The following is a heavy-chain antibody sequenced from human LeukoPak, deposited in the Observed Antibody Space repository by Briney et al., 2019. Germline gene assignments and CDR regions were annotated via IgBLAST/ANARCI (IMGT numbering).Heavy chain of an antibody. CDR1: EFTFSKYW. V-gene: IGHV3-7*04. Sequence: PGGSLRLSCSACEFTFSKYWMSWVRQAPGKGLEWVGNIKQDGSEKFYVDSVRGRFTISRDNTKNSLYLQMDSVRVEDTAVYYCAGGSGWTTTYWGQGILVTVSS. CDR2: IKQDGSEK. J-gene: IGHJ4*02. D-gene: IGHD3-22*01. CDR3: AGGSGWTTTY.